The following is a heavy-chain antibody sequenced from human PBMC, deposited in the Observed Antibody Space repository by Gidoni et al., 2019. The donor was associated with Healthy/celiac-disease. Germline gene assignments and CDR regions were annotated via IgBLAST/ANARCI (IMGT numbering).Heavy chain of an antibody. V-gene: IGHV4-38-2*02. D-gene: IGHD6-19*01. CDR2: IYHSGST. Sequence: HVQLQESGPGLVKPSATLSLTCTVSGYSISSGYYWGWIRQPPGKGLEWIGSIYHSGSTYYNPSLKSRVTISVDTSKNQFSLKLSSVTAADTAVYYCARDGLGQWLFYFDYWGQGTLVTVSS. CDR1: GYSISSGYY. J-gene: IGHJ4*02. CDR3: ARDGLGQWLFYFDY.